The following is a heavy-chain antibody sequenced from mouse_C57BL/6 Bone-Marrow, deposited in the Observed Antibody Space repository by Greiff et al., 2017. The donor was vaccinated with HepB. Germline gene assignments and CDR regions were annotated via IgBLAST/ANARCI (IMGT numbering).Heavy chain of an antibody. CDR3: ARGGYGSSWGYFDV. V-gene: IGHV1-64*01. D-gene: IGHD1-1*01. CDR1: GYTFTSYW. Sequence: QVQLQQPGAELVKPGASVKLSCKASGYTFTSYWMHWVKQRPGQGLEWIGMIYPNSGSTNYNEKFKSKATLTVDKSYSTAYMQLSSLTSEDSAVYYCARGGYGSSWGYFDVWGTGTAVTVSS. J-gene: IGHJ1*03. CDR2: IYPNSGST.